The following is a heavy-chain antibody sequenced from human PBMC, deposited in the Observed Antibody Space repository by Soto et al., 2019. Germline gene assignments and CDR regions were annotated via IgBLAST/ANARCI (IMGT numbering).Heavy chain of an antibody. CDR1: GGSISSSSYY. V-gene: IGHV4-39*01. Sequence: SETLSLTCTVSGGSISSSSYYWGWIRQPPGKGLEWIGSIYYSGSTYYNPSLKSRVTISVDTSKNQFSLKLSSVTAADTAVYYCARPNNYYDSSGNYYFDYWGQGTLVTVS. D-gene: IGHD3-22*01. CDR3: ARPNNYYDSSGNYYFDY. CDR2: IYYSGST. J-gene: IGHJ4*02.